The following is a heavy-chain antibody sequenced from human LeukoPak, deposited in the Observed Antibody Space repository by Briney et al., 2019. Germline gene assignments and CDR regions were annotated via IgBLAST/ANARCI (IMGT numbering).Heavy chain of an antibody. CDR3: ARQHCSGGDCYFFD. V-gene: IGHV3-33*01. CDR2: IWYDGNNK. D-gene: IGHD2-15*01. Sequence: GGPLSPSGARSGFPFRSYAMNWFRKPPGRGLKWVALIWYDGNNKYYADSVKGRFTISRDNSKNTLYLQLNSLRAEDTAVYYCARQHCSGGDCYFFDWGQGTLVTVSS. J-gene: IGHJ4*02. CDR1: GFPFRSYA.